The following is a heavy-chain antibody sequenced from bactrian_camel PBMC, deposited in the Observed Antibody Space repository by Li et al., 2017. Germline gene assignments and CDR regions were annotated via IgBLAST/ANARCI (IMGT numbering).Heavy chain of an antibody. CDR1: AYTLRPYC. CDR2: IDSDGIA. D-gene: IGHD5*01. CDR3: AAVGGRRYGARILCPGGWTNDYDF. Sequence: HVQLVESGGGAVQAGGSLRLSCEAYAYTLRPYCMGWFRQSPGKEREGVAAIDSDGIASYADSVKGRFTVSRDNANNTVNLMMSSLKPEDTGMYYCAAVGGRRYGARILCPGGWTNDYDFWGRGTQVTVS. J-gene: IGHJ4*01. V-gene: IGHV3-3*01.